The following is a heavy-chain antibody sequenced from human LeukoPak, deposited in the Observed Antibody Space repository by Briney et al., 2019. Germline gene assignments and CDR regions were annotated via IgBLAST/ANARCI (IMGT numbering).Heavy chain of an antibody. J-gene: IGHJ3*02. V-gene: IGHV1-8*02. Sequence: GASVKVSCKASGYTFTGYYMHWVRQAPGQGLEWMGWMNPNSGNTGYAQKFQGRVTMTRNTSISTAYMELSSLRSEDTAVYYCARGRRDVFDIWGQGTTVAVS. CDR2: MNPNSGNT. CDR3: ARGRRDVFDI. CDR1: GYTFTGYY.